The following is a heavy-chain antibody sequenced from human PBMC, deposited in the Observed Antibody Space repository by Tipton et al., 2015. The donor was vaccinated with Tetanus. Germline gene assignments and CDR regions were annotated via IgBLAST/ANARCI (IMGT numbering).Heavy chain of an antibody. J-gene: IGHJ4*02. V-gene: IGHV4-34*01. CDR3: ARAAAGPFDY. CDR1: GGSFSGYY. D-gene: IGHD6-13*01. CDR2: INQSGST. Sequence: GLVKPSETLSLTCAVYGGSFSGYYWSWVRQSPGKGLEWIGEINQSGSTNDNPSLKSRVTISVGTSNNQLSLTLRSVTAADTAVYYCARAAAGPFDYWGQGALVTVSS.